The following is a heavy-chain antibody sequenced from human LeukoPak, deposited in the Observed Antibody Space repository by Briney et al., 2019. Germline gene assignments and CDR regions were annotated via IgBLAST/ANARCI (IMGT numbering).Heavy chain of an antibody. Sequence: SVKVSCKASGYTFTSYDINWVRQATGQGLEWMGGIIPIFGTANYAQKFQGRVTITADKSTSTAYMELRSLRSDDTAVYYCAGGGAGLRLVYFDYWSQGTLVTVSS. CDR3: AGGGAGLRLVYFDY. D-gene: IGHD4-17*01. J-gene: IGHJ4*02. CDR1: GYTFTSYD. V-gene: IGHV1-69*06. CDR2: IIPIFGTA.